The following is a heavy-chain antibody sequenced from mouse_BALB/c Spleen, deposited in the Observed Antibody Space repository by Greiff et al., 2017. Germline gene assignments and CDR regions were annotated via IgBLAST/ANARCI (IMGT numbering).Heavy chain of an antibody. V-gene: IGHV1-4*01. J-gene: IGHJ1*01. D-gene: IGHD1-2*01. CDR1: GYTFTSYT. Sequence: QVQLQQSGAELARPGASVKMSCKASGYTFTSYTMHWVKQRPGQGLEWIGYINPSSGYTNYNQKFKGKATLTVDKSSSTAYMQLSSLTSEDSAVYYCARGGLHYYGYWYFDVWGAGTTVTVSS. CDR3: ARGGLHYYGYWYFDV. CDR2: INPSSGYT.